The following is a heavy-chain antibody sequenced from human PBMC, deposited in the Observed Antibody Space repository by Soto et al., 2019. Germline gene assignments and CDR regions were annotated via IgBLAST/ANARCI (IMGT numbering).Heavy chain of an antibody. CDR3: ARGHYAGPGQ. J-gene: IGHJ4*02. Sequence: GGSLRLSCAASGFAVSSSYMTWARQVPGKGLAWVSVIYNDGATYYADSVRGRFTISRDIFKNTLILQMNSLKNDDTAVYYCARGHYAGPGQWGQGTLVTVSS. V-gene: IGHV3-53*05. CDR2: IYNDGAT. D-gene: IGHD3-16*01. CDR1: GFAVSSSY.